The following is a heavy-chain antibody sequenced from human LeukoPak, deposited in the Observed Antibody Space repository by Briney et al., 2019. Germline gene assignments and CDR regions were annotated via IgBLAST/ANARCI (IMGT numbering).Heavy chain of an antibody. CDR1: RFTFCDYY. V-gene: IGHV3-11*01. Sequence: GGSLRLSCAASRFTFCDYYMNWIRQAPGKGLEWVYTISYADSVRGRFTISRDNTKNSLYLQMDSLTAEDTAVYYCARDGGSGWSFDYWAREFWSPSPQ. CDR2: TI. CDR3: ARDGGSGWSFDY. J-gene: IGHJ4*02. D-gene: IGHD6-19*01.